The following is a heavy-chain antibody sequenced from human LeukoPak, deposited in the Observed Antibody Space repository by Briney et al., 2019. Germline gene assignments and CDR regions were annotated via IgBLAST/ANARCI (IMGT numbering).Heavy chain of an antibody. D-gene: IGHD6-19*01. Sequence: SETLSLTCTVSGGSIRTYYWSWIRQPAGKGLEWIGRIDTSGNTNYDPSLKGRITMSVDTSKNQFSLKLSSVIAADTAVYYCARDRGSGWYVYWGQGTLVTVSS. J-gene: IGHJ4*02. CDR2: IDTSGNT. V-gene: IGHV4-4*07. CDR3: ARDRGSGWYVY. CDR1: GGSIRTYY.